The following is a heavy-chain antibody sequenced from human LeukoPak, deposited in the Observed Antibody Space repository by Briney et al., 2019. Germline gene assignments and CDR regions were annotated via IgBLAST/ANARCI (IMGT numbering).Heavy chain of an antibody. CDR2: ISAYNGNT. D-gene: IGHD6-19*01. J-gene: IGHJ4*02. CDR1: GGTFSSYG. CDR3: ARGDSGWYVDY. Sequence: GASVKVSCKASGGTFSSYGISWVRQAPGQGLEWMGWISAYNGNTNYAQKLQGRVTMTTDTSTSTAYMELRGLRSDDTAVYYCARGDSGWYVDYWGQGTLVTVSS. V-gene: IGHV1-18*01.